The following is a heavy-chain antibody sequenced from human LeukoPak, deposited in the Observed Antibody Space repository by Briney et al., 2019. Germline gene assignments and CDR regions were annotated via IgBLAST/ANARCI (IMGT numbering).Heavy chain of an antibody. Sequence: ASVKVSCKASGNTFTGYYIHWVRQAPGQGLEWMGWINPNSGGTKFAQKFQGRVTMTRDTSISTGYMELSRLRSDDTAMYYCARVDSSSWFDSWGQGTLVTVSS. J-gene: IGHJ5*01. CDR3: ARVDSSSWFDS. CDR2: INPNSGGT. V-gene: IGHV1-2*02. CDR1: GNTFTGYY. D-gene: IGHD6-13*01.